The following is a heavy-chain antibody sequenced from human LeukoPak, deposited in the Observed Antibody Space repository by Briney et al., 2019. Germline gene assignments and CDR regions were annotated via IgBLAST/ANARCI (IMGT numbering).Heavy chain of an antibody. D-gene: IGHD3-10*01. CDR2: INHSGST. CDR1: GGSFSGYY. J-gene: IGHJ5*02. V-gene: IGHV4-34*01. Sequence: PSETLSLTCAVYGGSFSGYYWSWIRQPPGKGLEWIGEINHSGSTNYNPSLKSRVTISVDTSTNQFSLKLSSVTAADTAVYYCASVWFGEFEEGFWFDPWGQGTLVTVSS. CDR3: ASVWFGEFEEGFWFDP.